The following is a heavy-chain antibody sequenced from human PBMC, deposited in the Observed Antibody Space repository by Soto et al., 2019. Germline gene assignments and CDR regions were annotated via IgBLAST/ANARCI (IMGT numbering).Heavy chain of an antibody. CDR2: IKQDGTEQ. J-gene: IGHJ4*02. CDR3: ARIGWGYDYVWGRYFDH. CDR1: AFSFSSYW. V-gene: IGHV3-7*01. Sequence: EVHLVESGGGLVQPGGSLRLSCAASAFSFSSYWMSWVRQAPGKGLEWVANIKQDGTEQYYVDSVKGRFTISRDNAKNSVSLQMTSLRAEDTAVYYCARIGWGYDYVWGRYFDHWGQVTLVTVSS. D-gene: IGHD3-16*01.